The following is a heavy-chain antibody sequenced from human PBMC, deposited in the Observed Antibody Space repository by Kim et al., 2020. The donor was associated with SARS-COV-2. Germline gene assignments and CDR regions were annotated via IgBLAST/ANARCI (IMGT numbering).Heavy chain of an antibody. Sequence: SETLSLTCTVSGDSISSGYYWGWIRQPPGKGLEWIGNIYQAGAFPNGRPFYNPSLKSRVTISADNSKNQFFLRLTSVTAADTAVYYCAKELGHSGYGNLAHWGQGTLVIVSS. CDR1: GDSISSGYY. CDR2: IYQAGAFPNGRP. CDR3: AKELGHSGYGNLAH. V-gene: IGHV4-38-2*02. J-gene: IGHJ4*02. D-gene: IGHD6-25*01.